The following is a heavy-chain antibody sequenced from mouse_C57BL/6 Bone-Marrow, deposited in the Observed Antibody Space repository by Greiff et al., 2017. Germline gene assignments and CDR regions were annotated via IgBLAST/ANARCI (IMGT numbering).Heavy chain of an antibody. CDR1: GYTFTSYW. V-gene: IGHV1-72*01. D-gene: IGHD2-10*01. CDR2: IDPNSGGT. J-gene: IGHJ4*01. CDR3: ASAYYGNERGRDY. Sequence: VQLQQPGAELVKPGASVKLSCKASGYTFTSYWMHWVKQRPGRGLEWIGRIDPNSGGTKYNEKFKSKATLTVDKPSSTAYMQLSSLTSEDSAVYYGASAYYGNERGRDYWGQGTSGTVSS.